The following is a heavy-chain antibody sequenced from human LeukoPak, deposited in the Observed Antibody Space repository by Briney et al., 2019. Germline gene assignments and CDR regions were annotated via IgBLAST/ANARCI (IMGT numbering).Heavy chain of an antibody. CDR1: GYTFSDYY. CDR3: ARDGVFRFEVGDVYYYYMDV. J-gene: IGHJ6*03. CDR2: INPNSGDT. Sequence: ASVTVSCKTSGYTFSDYYIHWIRQAPGQGLEWMGWINPNSGDTRYAQKFQGRVTMTRDTSNNTVYMDLTRLIFDDTAMYYCARDGVFRFEVGDVYYYYMDVWGKGTTVIISS. D-gene: IGHD2-21*02. V-gene: IGHV1-2*02.